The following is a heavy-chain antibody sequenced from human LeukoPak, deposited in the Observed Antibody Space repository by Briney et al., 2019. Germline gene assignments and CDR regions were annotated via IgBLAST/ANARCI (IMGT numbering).Heavy chain of an antibody. CDR3: ARVGNYYGMDV. J-gene: IGHJ6*02. CDR2: IGTAGDT. Sequence: GGSLRLSCAASGFTFSSYDMHWVRQATGKGLEWVSAIGTAGDTYYPGSVKGRFTISRENAKNSLYLQMNSLRAGDTAVYYCARVGNYYGMDVWGQGATATVSS. V-gene: IGHV3-13*01. CDR1: GFTFSSYD.